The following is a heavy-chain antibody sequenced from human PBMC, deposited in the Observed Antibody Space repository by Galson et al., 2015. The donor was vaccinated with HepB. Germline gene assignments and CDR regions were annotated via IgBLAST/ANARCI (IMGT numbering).Heavy chain of an antibody. CDR3: AKALYSSSFMRRGYYGMDV. CDR1: GFTFSSYA. Sequence: SLRLSCAASGFTFSSYAMSWVRQAPGKGLEWVSAISGSGGSTYYANSVKGRFTISRDNSKNTLYLQMNSLRAEDTAVYYCAKALYSSSFMRRGYYGMDVWGQGTQVTVSS. V-gene: IGHV3-23*01. CDR2: ISGSGGST. J-gene: IGHJ6*02. D-gene: IGHD6-6*01.